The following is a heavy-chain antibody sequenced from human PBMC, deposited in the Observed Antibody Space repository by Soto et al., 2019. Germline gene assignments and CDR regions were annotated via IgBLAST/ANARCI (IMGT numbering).Heavy chain of an antibody. V-gene: IGHV3-30*18. CDR3: AQVPDGGFDY. CDR1: GFTFSSYG. J-gene: IGHJ4*02. D-gene: IGHD4-17*01. CDR2: ISYDGSNK. Sequence: QVQLVESGGGVVQPGRSLRLSCAASGFTFSSYGMHWVRQAPGKGLEWVAVISYDGSNKYYADSVKGRFTISRDNSKNTLYMHMKSLRAKDTAVYYCAQVPDGGFDYWGQGTLVTVSS.